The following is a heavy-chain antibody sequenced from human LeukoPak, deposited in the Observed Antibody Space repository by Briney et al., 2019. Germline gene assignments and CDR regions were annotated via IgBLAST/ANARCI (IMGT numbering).Heavy chain of an antibody. CDR3: ARDPPTEGWDFDL. CDR2: INVNNGDT. J-gene: IGHJ2*01. Sequence: ASVKVSCKASGYTFTGYYIHWVRQAPGQGLEWMGWINVNNGDTRYAQKFQGRVTVTRDTSVSTAYMEVSRLRSDDTAVYYCARDPPTEGWDFDLWGRGTLVTVSS. V-gene: IGHV1-2*02. D-gene: IGHD2-21*02. CDR1: GYTFTGYY.